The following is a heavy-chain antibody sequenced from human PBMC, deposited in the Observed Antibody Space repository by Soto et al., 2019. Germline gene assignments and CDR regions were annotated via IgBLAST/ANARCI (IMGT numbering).Heavy chain of an antibody. V-gene: IGHV5-51*01. CDR2: IYPGDSDT. J-gene: IGHJ6*02. CDR3: ATSLGYCSSTSCPYYYYGMDV. D-gene: IGHD2-2*01. CDR1: GYSFTSYW. Sequence: PGESLKISCKGSGYSFTSYWIGWVRQMPGKSLEWMGIIYPGDSDTRYSPSFQGQVTISADKSISTAYLQWSSLKASDTAMYYCATSLGYCSSTSCPYYYYGMDVWGQGTTVTVSS.